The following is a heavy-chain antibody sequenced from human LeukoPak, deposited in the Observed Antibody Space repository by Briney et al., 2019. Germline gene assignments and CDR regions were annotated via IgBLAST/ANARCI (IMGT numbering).Heavy chain of an antibody. Sequence: PGGSLRLSCAASGFTFSSYAMHWVRQAPGKGLEWVAVISYDGSNKYYADSVKGRFTISRDNSKNTLYLQMNSLRAEDTAVYYCARAPSPYSSSWLHFDYWGQGTLVTVSS. D-gene: IGHD6-13*01. V-gene: IGHV3-30*04. J-gene: IGHJ4*02. CDR3: ARAPSPYSSSWLHFDY. CDR1: GFTFSSYA. CDR2: ISYDGSNK.